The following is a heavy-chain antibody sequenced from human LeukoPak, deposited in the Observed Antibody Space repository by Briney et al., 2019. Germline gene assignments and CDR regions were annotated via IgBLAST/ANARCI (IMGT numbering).Heavy chain of an antibody. CDR1: GYTFTNYG. CDR2: ISGNNGDT. Sequence: ASVKVSCKASGYTFTNYGISWVRQAPGQGLEWMGWISGNNGDTNYAQKFQGRGTMTTDTSTSTAYMELRSLRSDDTAVYYCARPDYYDSSGYYGNKFDYWGQGTLVTVSS. J-gene: IGHJ4*02. CDR3: ARPDYYDSSGYYGNKFDY. D-gene: IGHD3-22*01. V-gene: IGHV1-18*01.